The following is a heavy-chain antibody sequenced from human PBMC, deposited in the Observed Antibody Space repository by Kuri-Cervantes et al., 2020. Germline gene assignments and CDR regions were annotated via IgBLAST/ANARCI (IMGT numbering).Heavy chain of an antibody. CDR2: INPSGGST. J-gene: IGHJ4*02. D-gene: IGHD6-19*01. V-gene: IGHV1-46*01. Sequence: ASVKVSCKASGYTFTSYYMHWVRQAPGQGPEWMGIINPSGGSTSYAQKFQGRVTMTRDTSTSTVYMELSSLRSEDTAVYYCARGRRTAVAGTWFDYWGQGTLVTVSS. CDR3: ARGRRTAVAGTWFDY. CDR1: GYTFTSYY.